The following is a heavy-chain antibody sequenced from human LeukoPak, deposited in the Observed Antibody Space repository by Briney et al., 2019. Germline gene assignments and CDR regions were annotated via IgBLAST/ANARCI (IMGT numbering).Heavy chain of an antibody. Sequence: ASVKVSCKASGYTFSGYYIHWVRQAPGQGLEWMGWINPNSGNTGYAQKFQGRVTITRNTSISTAYMELSSLRSEDTAVYYCARGRLVRKKNNWFDPWGQGTLVTVSS. D-gene: IGHD1-14*01. CDR1: GYTFSGYY. CDR3: ARGRLVRKKNNWFDP. J-gene: IGHJ5*02. V-gene: IGHV1-8*03. CDR2: INPNSGNT.